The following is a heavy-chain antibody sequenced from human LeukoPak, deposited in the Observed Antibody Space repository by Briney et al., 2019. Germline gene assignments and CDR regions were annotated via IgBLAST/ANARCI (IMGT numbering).Heavy chain of an antibody. J-gene: IGHJ4*02. V-gene: IGHV3-30*02. CDR1: GFTFSNHG. Sequence: GGTLRLSCAASGFTFSNHGMNWVRQAPGKGLEWVAFIRYDGSDKYYADSVKGRFTISRDNSKNTLYLQMNSLRPEDTAVYYCAKDPHYYGSGSYYKAADYWGQGTLVTVSS. CDR3: AKDPHYYGSGSYYKAADY. D-gene: IGHD3-10*01. CDR2: IRYDGSDK.